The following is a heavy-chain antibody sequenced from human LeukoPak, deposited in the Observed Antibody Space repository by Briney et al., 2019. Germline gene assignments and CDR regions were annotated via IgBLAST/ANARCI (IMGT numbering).Heavy chain of an antibody. V-gene: IGHV3-23*01. D-gene: IGHD2-21*01. CDR3: AWGYCGGRDCYSFDY. J-gene: IGHJ4*02. Sequence: GGSLRLSCAASGFTFNNYAMSWVRQAPGKGLEWVSGITHDGGNAYYAHSVKGRFTISRDNSKNTVDLQMDSLRAEDTAVYYCAWGYCGGRDCYSFDYWGQGTLVTVSS. CDR1: GFTFNNYA. CDR2: ITHDGGNA.